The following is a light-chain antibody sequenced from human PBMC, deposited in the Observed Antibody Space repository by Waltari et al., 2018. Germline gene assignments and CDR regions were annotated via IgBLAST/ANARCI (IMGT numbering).Light chain of an antibody. CDR1: SGPVSTNYY. V-gene: IGLV8-61*01. Sequence: QTVVTQEPSFSVSPGGTVTLTCGLSSGPVSTNYYPSWYQQTPGQAPRTVIYNTNIRSYGVPDRFSGSILGDKAALTIAGAQATDESDYYCVLYLGRGISMFGGGTKLTVL. CDR3: VLYLGRGISM. CDR2: NTN. J-gene: IGLJ3*02.